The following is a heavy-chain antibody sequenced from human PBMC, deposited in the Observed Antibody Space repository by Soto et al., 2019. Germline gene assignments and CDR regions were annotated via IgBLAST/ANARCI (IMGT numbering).Heavy chain of an antibody. J-gene: IGHJ6*02. CDR1: GFAFSTYA. V-gene: IGHV3-23*01. Sequence: GGSLRLSCAASGFAFSTYAMNWVRQAPGKGLEWVSGIVDSGGRAFYADSVQGRFTISRDNSKNTLYLEMNNLRAEDTAIYYCAPVPAASSYYNTDVWGQGTTVTVSS. D-gene: IGHD2-2*01. CDR2: IVDSGGRA. CDR3: APVPAASSYYNTDV.